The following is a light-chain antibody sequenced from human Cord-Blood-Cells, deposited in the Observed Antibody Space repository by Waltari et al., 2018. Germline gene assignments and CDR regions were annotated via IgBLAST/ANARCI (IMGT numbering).Light chain of an antibody. Sequence: DIQLTQSPSSLFAFVGERVTITCRASQSISSYLNWYQQKPGKAPKLLIYAASSLQSGVPSRFSGSGSGTDFTLTISSLQPEDFATYYCQQSYSTPLLTFGGGTKVEIK. CDR1: QSISSY. CDR2: AAS. J-gene: IGKJ4*01. V-gene: IGKV1-39*01. CDR3: QQSYSTPLLT.